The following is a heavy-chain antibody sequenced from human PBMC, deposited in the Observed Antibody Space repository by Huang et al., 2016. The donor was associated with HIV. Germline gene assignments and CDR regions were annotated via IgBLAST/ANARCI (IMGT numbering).Heavy chain of an antibody. CDR1: GYTFTNYV. V-gene: IGHV1-18*01. J-gene: IGHJ3*02. CDR3: ATDYFDSSGNGAFDI. Sequence: QVQLVHAGAEVKKPGASVKVACKASGYTFTNYVSRWVRQAPGQALVWMGWLSAYNVNPNEAPKFQGRFTMTTDTATTTVYMELRNLRSDDTAVYYCATDYFDSSGNGAFDIWGQGTMVTVSS. D-gene: IGHD3-22*01. CDR2: LSAYNVNP.